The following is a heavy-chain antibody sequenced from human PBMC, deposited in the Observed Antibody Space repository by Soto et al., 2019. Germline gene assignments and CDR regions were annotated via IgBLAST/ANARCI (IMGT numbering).Heavy chain of an antibody. CDR1: GFTFDDYA. Sequence: HPGGSLRLSCAASGFTFDDYAMHWVRQAPGKGLEWVSGISWNSGSIGYADSVKGRFTISRDNAKNSLYLQMNSLRAEDTALYYCAKDKAQGYSSSSGGMDVWGQGTTVTVSS. CDR2: ISWNSGSI. CDR3: AKDKAQGYSSSSGGMDV. D-gene: IGHD6-6*01. V-gene: IGHV3-9*01. J-gene: IGHJ6*02.